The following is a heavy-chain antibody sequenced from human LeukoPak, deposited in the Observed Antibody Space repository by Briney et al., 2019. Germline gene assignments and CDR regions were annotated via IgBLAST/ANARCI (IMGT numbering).Heavy chain of an antibody. Sequence: PSETLSLTCTVSGVSISSGNYYWSWIRQPAGKGLEWVGRVYSSGSTNYNPSLMSRVTISLDTSRNQFSLKLSSMTAADTAVYYCARLEMASINFDYWGQGFLVTVSS. V-gene: IGHV4-61*02. J-gene: IGHJ4*02. CDR2: VYSSGST. D-gene: IGHD5-24*01. CDR1: GVSISSGNYY. CDR3: ARLEMASINFDY.